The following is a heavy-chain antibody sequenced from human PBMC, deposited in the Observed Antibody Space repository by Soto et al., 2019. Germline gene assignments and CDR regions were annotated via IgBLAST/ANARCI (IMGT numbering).Heavy chain of an antibody. CDR2: ISYNGNNK. J-gene: IGHJ3*01. CDR1: GFALSSYG. CDR3: AKDRGHLAVAAITGGGDFDK. V-gene: IGHV3-30*18. Sequence: QIQLVESGGGVVQPGTSQKLSCTASGFALSSYGMHWVRQAPGKGLEWVSVISYNGNNKYYADSVRGRFTISRDNSRRTLYLQMDSLRPEDTAVYYCAKDRGHLAVAAITGGGDFDKWGQGTTVTVSS. D-gene: IGHD6-19*01.